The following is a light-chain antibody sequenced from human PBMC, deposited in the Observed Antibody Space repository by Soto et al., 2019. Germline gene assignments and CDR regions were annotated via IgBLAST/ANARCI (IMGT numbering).Light chain of an antibody. CDR3: QQRRNWPRT. V-gene: IGKV3-11*01. CDR2: DAS. CDR1: QSVSSD. J-gene: IGKJ1*01. Sequence: IGMTRSPATLAVSPGEIATLSFRASQSVSSDLAWYQQKPGQAPRLLIYDASNRATGIPARFSGSGSGTDFTLTISSLEPEDFAVYYCQQRRNWPRTFGQGTKVDIK.